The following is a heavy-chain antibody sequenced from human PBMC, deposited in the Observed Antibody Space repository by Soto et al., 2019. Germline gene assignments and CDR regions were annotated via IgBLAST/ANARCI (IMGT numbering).Heavy chain of an antibody. CDR1: GFTFSNND. D-gene: IGHD4-17*01. V-gene: IGHV3-30*03. CDR3: AMGRYGCSARFDY. CDR2: ISSDGSKK. J-gene: IGHJ4*02. Sequence: QVQLVESGGGVVQPGRSLRLSCVASGFTFSNNDIHWVRQAPGKGLEWVAVISSDGSKKYYADSVKGRFTISRDNSKNTMYLQINSLRAYYSAVYSCAMGRYGCSARFDYLGQGTLVTVSS.